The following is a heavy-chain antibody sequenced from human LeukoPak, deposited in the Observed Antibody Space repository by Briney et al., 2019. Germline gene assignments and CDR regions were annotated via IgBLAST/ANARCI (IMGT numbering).Heavy chain of an antibody. D-gene: IGHD5-18*01. CDR1: GFIFTDYG. CDR2: IRYDGSDK. Sequence: GGSLRLSCAASGFIFTDYGMHWVRQAPGKGLEWLTFIRYDGSDKYYADSVKGRFTISRDNSKNTLYLQMNSLRAEDTAVYYCARSRGYSYGYGDYWGQGTLVTVSS. V-gene: IGHV3-30*02. J-gene: IGHJ4*02. CDR3: ARSRGYSYGYGDY.